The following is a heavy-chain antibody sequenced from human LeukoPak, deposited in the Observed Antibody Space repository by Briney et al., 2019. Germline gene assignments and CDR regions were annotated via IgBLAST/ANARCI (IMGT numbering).Heavy chain of an antibody. CDR3: ARDRVVLGLDY. V-gene: IGHV4-59*01. D-gene: IGHD2-2*01. CDR2: IYYSGST. J-gene: IGHJ4*02. Sequence: SETLSLTCTVSGGSISSYYWSWIRQPPGKGLEWIGYIYYSGSTNYNPSLKSRVTISVDTSKNQFSLKLSSVTAADTAVYYCARDRVVLGLDYWGQGTLVTVSS. CDR1: GGSISSYY.